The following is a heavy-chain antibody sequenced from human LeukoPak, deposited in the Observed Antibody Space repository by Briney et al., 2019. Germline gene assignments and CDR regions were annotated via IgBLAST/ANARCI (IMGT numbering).Heavy chain of an antibody. V-gene: IGHV3-23*01. CDR2: IRGTGTST. Sequence: GGTLRLSCAASGFTFSSYGMSWVRQAPGKGLEWVSAIRGTGTSTYYADSVKGRFTISRDNSKNTLYLQMNSLRAEDTAVYYCAKVTYGSGTYGAFDYWGQGTLVTVSS. D-gene: IGHD3-10*01. CDR3: AKVTYGSGTYGAFDY. J-gene: IGHJ4*02. CDR1: GFTFSSYG.